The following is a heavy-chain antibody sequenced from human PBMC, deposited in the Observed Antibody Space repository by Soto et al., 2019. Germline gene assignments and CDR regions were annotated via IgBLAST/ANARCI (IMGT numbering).Heavy chain of an antibody. CDR1: GFTFSRYS. CDR3: ARDNGFYCSGGSCHHYGMDV. V-gene: IGHV3-21*01. D-gene: IGHD2-15*01. CDR2: ISSSSSYI. J-gene: IGHJ6*02. Sequence: EVQLVESGGGLVKPGGSLRLSCAASGFTFSRYSMNWVRQAPGKGLEWVSSISSSSSYIYYADSVKGRFTISRDNAKNSLYLQMNSLRAEDTAVYYCARDNGFYCSGGSCHHYGMDVWGQGTTVTVSS.